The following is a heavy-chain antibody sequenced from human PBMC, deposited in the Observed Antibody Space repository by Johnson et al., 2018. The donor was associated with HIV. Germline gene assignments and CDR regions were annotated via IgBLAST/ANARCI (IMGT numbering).Heavy chain of an antibody. CDR3: ARDHGYWGMYDSSGLDRFDI. Sequence: VQLVESGGGLVQPGGSLRLSCAASGFTFSSYAMSWVRQAPGKGLEWVSAISGSGGSTYYADSVKGRFTISRDNSKNSLYLQMNSLRAEDTAVYYCARDHGYWGMYDSSGLDRFDIWGQGTMVTVSS. CDR2: ISGSGGST. J-gene: IGHJ3*02. CDR1: GFTFSSYA. V-gene: IGHV3-23*04. D-gene: IGHD3-22*01.